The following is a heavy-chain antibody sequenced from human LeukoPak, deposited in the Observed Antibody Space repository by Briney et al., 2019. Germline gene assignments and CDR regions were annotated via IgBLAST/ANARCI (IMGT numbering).Heavy chain of an antibody. D-gene: IGHD6-19*01. V-gene: IGHV3-30*04. CDR1: GFTFSSYA. J-gene: IGHJ6*02. Sequence: GGSLRLSCAASGFTFSSYAMNWVRQAPGKGLEWVAVISYDGSNKYYVDSVKGRFTISRDNSKNTLYLQMNSLRAEDTAVYYCARGSKQWLVLRYEYYYGMDVWGQGTTVTVSS. CDR2: ISYDGSNK. CDR3: ARGSKQWLVLRYEYYYGMDV.